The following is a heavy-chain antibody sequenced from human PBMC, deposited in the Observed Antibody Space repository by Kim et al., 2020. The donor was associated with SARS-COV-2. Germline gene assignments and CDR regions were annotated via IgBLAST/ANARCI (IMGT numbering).Heavy chain of an antibody. CDR1: GFTFSSYS. CDR2: ISSSSSYI. D-gene: IGHD2-8*02. CDR3: ARVREPGYCTGGVCYDDYYYYMDV. J-gene: IGHJ6*03. V-gene: IGHV3-21*01. Sequence: GGSLRLSCAASGFTFSSYSMNWVRQAPGKGLEWVSSISSSSSYIYYADSVKGRFTISRDNAKNSLYLQMNSLRAEDTAVYYCARVREPGYCTGGVCYDDYYYYMDVWGKGTTVTVSS.